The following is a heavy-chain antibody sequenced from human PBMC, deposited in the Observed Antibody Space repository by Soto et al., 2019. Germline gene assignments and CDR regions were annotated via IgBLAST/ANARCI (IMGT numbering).Heavy chain of an antibody. V-gene: IGHV4-31*03. D-gene: IGHD3-16*02. CDR2: IYYIGTS. Sequence: QVQLQESGPGLVKPSQTLSLTCTVSGASISSGGYYWGWIRQHPGKGLEWIGFIYYIGTSYYNPSLEGRITISVDTSKIHFSLNLPSVTAADTAVYYCAGVLRDVLSDRYYWYFDLWGRGTLVTVSS. CDR1: GASISSGGYY. J-gene: IGHJ2*01. CDR3: AGVLRDVLSDRYYWYFDL.